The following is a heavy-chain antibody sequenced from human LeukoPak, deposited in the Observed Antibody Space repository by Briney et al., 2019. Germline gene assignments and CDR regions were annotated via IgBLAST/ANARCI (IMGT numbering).Heavy chain of an antibody. Sequence: GESLKISCKGSGYIFTSYWIGWVRQMPGKGLEWMGIINPGDSDTRYSPSFQGQVTISADKSTSTAHLQWSSLKASDTAVYYCARHRSTGNGQPPYWGQGTVVTVSS. V-gene: IGHV5-51*01. CDR2: INPGDSDT. J-gene: IGHJ4*02. CDR1: GYIFTSYW. D-gene: IGHD5/OR15-5a*01. CDR3: ARHRSTGNGQPPY.